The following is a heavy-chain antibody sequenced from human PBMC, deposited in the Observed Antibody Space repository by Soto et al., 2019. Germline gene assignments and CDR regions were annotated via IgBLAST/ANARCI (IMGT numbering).Heavy chain of an antibody. Sequence: QVQLVQSGAEVKKPGSSVKVSCKASGGTFSSYTITWVRQAPGQGLEWMGGITPMFGTPNYAQKFRGRVTITADESTSTAYMELSSLRSEDTAMYFCARGGTLYDSRAYYYLYWGQGTLVTVSS. V-gene: IGHV1-69*01. CDR3: ARGGTLYDSRAYYYLY. J-gene: IGHJ4*02. CDR1: GGTFSSYT. CDR2: ITPMFGTP. D-gene: IGHD3-22*01.